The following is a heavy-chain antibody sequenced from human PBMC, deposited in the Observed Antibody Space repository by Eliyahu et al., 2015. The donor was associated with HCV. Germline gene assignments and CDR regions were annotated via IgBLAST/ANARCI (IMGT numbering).Heavy chain of an antibody. Sequence: EVQLVESGGGLVKPGRSLRXSCIASGFAFGDSCMSWFXQAPGKGLEWVGFIRRNSFAETTEYAASVKGRFIMSKDSSKTIAYLQMSSLETEDTAVYFCSRLAAYGDYVDYWGQGTLVTVSS. V-gene: IGHV3-49*05. CDR2: IRRNSFAETT. CDR3: SRLAAYGDYVDY. J-gene: IGHJ4*02. CDR1: GFAFGDSC. D-gene: IGHD4-17*01.